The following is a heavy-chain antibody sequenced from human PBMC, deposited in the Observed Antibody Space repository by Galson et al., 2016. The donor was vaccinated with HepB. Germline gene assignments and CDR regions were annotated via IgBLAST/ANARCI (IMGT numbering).Heavy chain of an antibody. V-gene: IGHV3-33*01. CDR1: GFSFSIYG. D-gene: IGHD5-24*01. CDR3: VRDKGYDGYGKFDY. Sequence: SLRLSCAPSGFSFSIYGMHWVRQAPGKGLEWVVNIWYDGSNKYYADFVKGRFSISRDNFKNTLFLQMNNLRDDDTAVYFCVRDKGYDGYGKFDYWGQGTLVTVSS. CDR2: IWYDGSNK. J-gene: IGHJ4*02.